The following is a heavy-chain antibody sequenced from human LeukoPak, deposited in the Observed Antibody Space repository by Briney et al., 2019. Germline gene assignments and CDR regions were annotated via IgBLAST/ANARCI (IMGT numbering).Heavy chain of an antibody. V-gene: IGHV4-4*07. CDR1: GGSISSYY. D-gene: IGHD3-10*01. Sequence: SETLSLTCTVSGGSISSYYWSWIRQPAGKGLEWIGRIYTSGSTNYNPSLKSRVTMSVDTSKNQFSLKLSSVTAADTAVYYCARGEGYYGSGSTLVPNNWFDPWGQGTLVTVSS. CDR3: ARGEGYYGSGSTLVPNNWFDP. CDR2: IYTSGST. J-gene: IGHJ5*02.